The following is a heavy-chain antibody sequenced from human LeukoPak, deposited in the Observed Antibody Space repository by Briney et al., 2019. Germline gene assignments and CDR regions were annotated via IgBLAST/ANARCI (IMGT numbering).Heavy chain of an antibody. V-gene: IGHV3-23*01. CDR3: ATSPRGYCSSTSCLFDY. CDR2: ISGSGGST. Sequence: GGSLRLSCAASGFTFSSYSMSWVRQAPGKGLEWVPAISGSGGSTYYADSVKGRFTTSRDNSKNTLYLQMNSLRAEDTAVYYCATSPRGYCSSTSCLFDYWGQGTLVTVSS. CDR1: GFTFSSYS. D-gene: IGHD2-2*01. J-gene: IGHJ4*02.